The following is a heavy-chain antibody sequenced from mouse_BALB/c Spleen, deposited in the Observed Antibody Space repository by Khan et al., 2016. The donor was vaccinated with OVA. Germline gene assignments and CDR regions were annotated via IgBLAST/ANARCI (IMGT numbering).Heavy chain of an antibody. D-gene: IGHD1-1*01. J-gene: IGHJ4*01. V-gene: IGHV3-2*02. CDR2: ISYSGST. CDR3: ARKNYYGYAMDY. CDR1: DYSITSGYA. Sequence: EVQLQESGPGLVKPSQSLSLTCTVTDYSITSGYAWNWIRQFPGNKLEWMGYISYSGSTSYNPSLRSRISITRDTSKNQFFLQLNSVTTEDTATYYCARKNYYGYAMDYWGQGTSVTVSS.